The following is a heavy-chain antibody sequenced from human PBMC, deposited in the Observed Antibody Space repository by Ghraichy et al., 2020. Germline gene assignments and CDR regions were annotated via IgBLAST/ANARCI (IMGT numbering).Heavy chain of an antibody. Sequence: GGSLRLSCAASGFTVSSNYMSWVRQAPGKGLEWVSVIYSGGSTYYADSVKGRFTISRDNSKNTLYLQMNSLRAEDTAVYYCAREDKYSSSMDVWGQGTTVTVSS. J-gene: IGHJ6*02. CDR1: GFTVSSNY. D-gene: IGHD6-6*01. V-gene: IGHV3-53*01. CDR3: AREDKYSSSMDV. CDR2: IYSGGST.